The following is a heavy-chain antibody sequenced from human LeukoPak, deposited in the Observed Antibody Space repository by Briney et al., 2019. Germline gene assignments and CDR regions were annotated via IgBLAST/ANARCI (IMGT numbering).Heavy chain of an antibody. CDR2: ISSSSSTI. CDR3: ARGRSGYYFDY. Sequence: PGGSLRLSCAASGFTFSSYSMNWVRQAPGKGLEWVSYISSSSSTIYYADSVKGRFTISRDNAKNSLYLQMNSLRAEDTAVYYCARGRSGYYFDYWGQGTPVTVSS. V-gene: IGHV3-48*04. J-gene: IGHJ4*02. CDR1: GFTFSSYS. D-gene: IGHD3-22*01.